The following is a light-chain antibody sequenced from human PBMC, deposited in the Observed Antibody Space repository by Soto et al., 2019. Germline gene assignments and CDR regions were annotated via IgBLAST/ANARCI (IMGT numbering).Light chain of an antibody. CDR1: QSISDT. V-gene: IGKV3-20*01. J-gene: IGKJ1*01. CDR2: GAS. Sequence: EIVMTQSPATLSVSPGGRATLSCRASQSISDTLAWYQQQPGQAPRLLIYGASNRATGIPDRFSGSGSGTDFTLTISRLEPEDFAVYYCQQYGSSGTFGQGTKVDIK. CDR3: QQYGSSGT.